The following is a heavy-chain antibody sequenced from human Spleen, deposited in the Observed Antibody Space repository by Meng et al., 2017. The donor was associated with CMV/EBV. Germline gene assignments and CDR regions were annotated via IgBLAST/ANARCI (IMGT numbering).Heavy chain of an antibody. CDR1: GYTFTDHF. Sequence: ASVKVSCKASGYTFTDHFIHWVRQAPGQGLEWMGRISAYNGNTNYAQKLQGRVTMTTDTSTSTVYMEVRSLRSDDTAVYYCARERRYSSGWAFDHWGQGTLVTVSS. V-gene: IGHV1-18*04. D-gene: IGHD6-19*01. CDR3: ARERRYSSGWAFDH. CDR2: ISAYNGNT. J-gene: IGHJ4*02.